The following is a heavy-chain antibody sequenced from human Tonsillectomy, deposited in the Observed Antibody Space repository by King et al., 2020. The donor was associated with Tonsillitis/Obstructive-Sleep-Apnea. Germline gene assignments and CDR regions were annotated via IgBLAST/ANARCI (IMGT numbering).Heavy chain of an antibody. CDR1: GFTFSSYS. V-gene: IGHV3-21*01. D-gene: IGHD5-24*01. J-gene: IGHJ4*02. Sequence: VQLVESGGGLVKPGGSLRLSCAASGFTFSSYSMNWVRQAPGKGLEWVSSISSSSSYIYYADSVKGRFTISRDNAKNSLYLQMNSLRAEDTAVYYCARGSGDGYNSYDYWGQGXLVTVSS. CDR2: ISSSSSYI. CDR3: ARGSGDGYNSYDY.